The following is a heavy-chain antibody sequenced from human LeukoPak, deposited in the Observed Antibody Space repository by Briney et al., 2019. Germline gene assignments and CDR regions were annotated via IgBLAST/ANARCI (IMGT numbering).Heavy chain of an antibody. CDR2: ISAYNGNT. V-gene: IGHV1-18*01. CDR3: ARLGIVVVPAAPDY. J-gene: IGHJ4*02. D-gene: IGHD2-2*01. CDR1: GYTFTSYG. Sequence: ASVKVSCKASGYTFTSYGISWVRQAPGQGLEWMGWISAYNGNTNYAQKLQGRVNMTTDTSTSTAYMELRSLRSDDTAVYYCARLGIVVVPAAPDYWGQGTLVTVSS.